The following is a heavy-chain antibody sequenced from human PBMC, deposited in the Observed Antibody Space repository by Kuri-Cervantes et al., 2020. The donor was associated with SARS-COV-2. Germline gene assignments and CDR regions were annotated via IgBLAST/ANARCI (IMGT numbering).Heavy chain of an antibody. CDR3: ARDFVVYYYGMDV. CDR1: GGSLSGYS. V-gene: IGHV4-34*01. J-gene: IGHJ6*02. Sequence: GSLRLSCFVYGGSLSGYSWTWIRQPPGKGLEWIGEINHSGSTNYNPSLKSRVTISLDTSKNQFSLKLSSVTAADTAVYYCARDFVVYYYGMDVWGQGTTVTVSS. D-gene: IGHD6-6*01. CDR2: INHSGST.